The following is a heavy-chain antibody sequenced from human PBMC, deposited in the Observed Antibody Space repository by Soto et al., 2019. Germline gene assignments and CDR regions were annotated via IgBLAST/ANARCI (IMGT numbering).Heavy chain of an antibody. D-gene: IGHD2-8*01. V-gene: IGHV3-30*04. J-gene: IGHJ4*02. CDR3: ARDNGGY. CDR1: GFSFRTYA. Sequence: GGSLRLSCAASGFSFRTYAMHWVRQAPGKGLEWVAVISSDGRKEFYVDSVKGRFTISRDNSKNTLYLQMNSPRADDTAMYYCARDNGGYWGQGTLVTVS. CDR2: ISSDGRKE.